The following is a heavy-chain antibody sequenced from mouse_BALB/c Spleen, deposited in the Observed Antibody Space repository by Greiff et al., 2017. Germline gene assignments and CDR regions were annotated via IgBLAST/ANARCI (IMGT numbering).Heavy chain of an antibody. J-gene: IGHJ4*01. V-gene: IGHV5-6-5*01. CDR2: ISSGGST. Sequence: EVKVVESGGGLVKPGGSLKLSCAASGFTFSSYAMSWVRQTPEKRLEWVASISSGGSTYYPDSVKGRFTISRDNARNILYLQMSSLRSEDTAMYYCARGHAMDYWGQGTSVTVSS. CDR3: ARGHAMDY. CDR1: GFTFSSYA.